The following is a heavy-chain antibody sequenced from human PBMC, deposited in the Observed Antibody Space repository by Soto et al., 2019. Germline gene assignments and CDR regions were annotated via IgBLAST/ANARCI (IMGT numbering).Heavy chain of an antibody. CDR1: GFTFSGSA. CDR2: IRSKANSYAT. J-gene: IGHJ6*02. D-gene: IGHD5-12*01. CDR3: TRRGGYDSYYYYGMDV. V-gene: IGHV3-73*02. Sequence: EVQLVESGGGLVQPGGSLKLSCAASGFTFSGSAMHWVRQASGKGLEWVGRIRSKANSYATAYAASVKGRFTISRDDSKTTAYLQMNSLKTEDTAVYYCTRRGGYDSYYYYGMDVWGQGTTVTVSS.